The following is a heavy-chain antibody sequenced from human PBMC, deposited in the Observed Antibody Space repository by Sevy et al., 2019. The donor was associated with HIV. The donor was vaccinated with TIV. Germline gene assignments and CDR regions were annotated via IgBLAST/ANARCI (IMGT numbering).Heavy chain of an antibody. CDR2: LSFGCGEI. D-gene: IGHD2-8*01. Sequence: GGSLRLSCAASGFTFSKYSMSWVRQPPGKGLEWVSTLSFGCGEINYADSVKGRFTISRDNSKSSVYLQMNNLRPEDTAVYYCAREECTNAHDVWGQGTLVTVSS. V-gene: IGHV3-23*01. CDR1: GFTFSKYS. J-gene: IGHJ4*02. CDR3: AREECTNAHDV.